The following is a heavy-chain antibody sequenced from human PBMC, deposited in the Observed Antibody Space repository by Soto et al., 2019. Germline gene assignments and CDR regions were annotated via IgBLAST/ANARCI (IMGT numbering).Heavy chain of an antibody. D-gene: IGHD5-18*01. Sequence: EVQLLESGGDLVQPGGSLRLSCAASGFTFSNHAMNWVRQAPGKGLEWVSSIIGSGGTTYYADSVKGRFTISRDNSKNTLYLQMNCLRAEDTAGYYCAKSFMGFSYGKIDYWGQGTLVTVSS. J-gene: IGHJ4*02. V-gene: IGHV3-23*01. CDR2: IIGSGGTT. CDR1: GFTFSNHA. CDR3: AKSFMGFSYGKIDY.